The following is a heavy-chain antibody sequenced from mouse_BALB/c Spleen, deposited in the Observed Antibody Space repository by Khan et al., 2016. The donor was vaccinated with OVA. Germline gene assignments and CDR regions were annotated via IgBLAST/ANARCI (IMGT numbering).Heavy chain of an antibody. Sequence: QVQLKESGPGLVAPSQSLSITCTVSGFSLTSYGVSWVRQPPGKGLEWLGVIWGDGNTNFHSALRSRLSISKDNTKSKVFLKLNSLQTDDTATDDCAKDRGYYAVDYWGQGTSVTVSA. J-gene: IGHJ4*01. CDR2: IWGDGNT. CDR3: AKDRGYYAVDY. CDR1: GFSLTSYG. V-gene: IGHV2-3*01.